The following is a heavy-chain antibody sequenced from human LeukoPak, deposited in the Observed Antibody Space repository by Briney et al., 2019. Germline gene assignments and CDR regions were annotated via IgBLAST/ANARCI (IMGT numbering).Heavy chain of an antibody. CDR1: GYGFTSYW. D-gene: IGHD3-3*01. CDR2: IYPGDSDT. V-gene: IGHV5-51*01. J-gene: IGHJ5*02. Sequence: GEALQSSCKGSGYGFTSYWIGWGRPMPGKGLEWMGIIYPGDSDTRYSPSFQGQVTISADKSISTAYLQWSSLKASDTAMYYCARRGQRAIFAPWGQGTLVTVSS. CDR3: ARRGQRAIFAP.